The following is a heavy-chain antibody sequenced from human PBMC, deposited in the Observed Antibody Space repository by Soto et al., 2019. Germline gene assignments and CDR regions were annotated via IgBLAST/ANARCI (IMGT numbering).Heavy chain of an antibody. CDR3: AKKVAAGYYYYGMDV. V-gene: IGHV3-23*01. Sequence: GVSLRLSCAASGFTFSSYAMSWVRQAPGKGLEWVSAISGSGGSTYYADSVKGRFTISRDNSKNTLYLQMNSLRAEDTAVYYCAKKVAAGYYYYGMDVWGQGTTVTVSS. D-gene: IGHD6-13*01. CDR2: ISGSGGST. J-gene: IGHJ6*02. CDR1: GFTFSSYA.